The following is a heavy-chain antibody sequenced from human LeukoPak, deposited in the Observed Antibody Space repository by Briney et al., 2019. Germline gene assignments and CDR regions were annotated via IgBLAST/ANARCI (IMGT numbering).Heavy chain of an antibody. J-gene: IGHJ6*04. CDR1: GGSISSGSYY. CDR2: IYTSGST. CDR3: ARDLGLEWSKLMDV. Sequence: SQTLSLTCTVSGGSISSGSYYWSWIRQPAGTGLEWIGRIYTSGSTNYNPSLKSRVTISVDTSKNQFSLKLSSVTAADPAVYYCARDLGLEWSKLMDVWGKGTTVTVSS. V-gene: IGHV4-61*02. D-gene: IGHD3-3*01.